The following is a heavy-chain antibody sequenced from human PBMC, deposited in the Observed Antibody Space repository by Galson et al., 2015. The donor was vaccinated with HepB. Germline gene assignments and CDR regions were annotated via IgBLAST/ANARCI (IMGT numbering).Heavy chain of an antibody. J-gene: IGHJ4*02. Sequence: SLRLSCAASGFTFSSHGMHWVRQTPGKGLEWVALIWSDGTNKYYADSVKGRFTISRDNSKNTLYLQMDSLRAEDTAAYYCAREGAIAAPSTFGYWGPGTLVTVSS. D-gene: IGHD6-13*01. CDR3: AREGAIAAPSTFGY. CDR2: IWSDGTNK. CDR1: GFTFSSHG. V-gene: IGHV3-33*01.